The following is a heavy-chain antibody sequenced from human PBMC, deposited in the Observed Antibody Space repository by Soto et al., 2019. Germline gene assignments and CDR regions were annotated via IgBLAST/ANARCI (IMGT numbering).Heavy chain of an antibody. J-gene: IGHJ5*02. CDR1: NGSVSRGNVY. D-gene: IGHD5-12*01. CDR2: TYYTGTT. V-gene: IGHV4-61*01. Sequence: SETLSLTCTVSNGSVSRGNVYWGWIRQPPGKGLEWIGYTYYTGTTKYSPALRSRVTISVDTSKNQFSLKLTSVTAADTAVYYCARGQDAVATIRFDPWGQGTLLTVSS. CDR3: ARGQDAVATIRFDP.